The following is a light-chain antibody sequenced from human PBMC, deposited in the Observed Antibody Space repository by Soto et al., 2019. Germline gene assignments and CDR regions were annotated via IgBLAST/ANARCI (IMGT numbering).Light chain of an antibody. CDR2: PAS. CDR3: QKCNSAPFT. Sequence: DIQMTQSPSSLSASVGDRVTITCRASQGISNYLAWYQQKPGKVPKLLIFPASTLQSGVTSRFSGSGSGTDFTLTISRLQPEDVATYYCQKCNSAPFTFGPGTKVDIK. J-gene: IGKJ3*01. V-gene: IGKV1-27*01. CDR1: QGISNY.